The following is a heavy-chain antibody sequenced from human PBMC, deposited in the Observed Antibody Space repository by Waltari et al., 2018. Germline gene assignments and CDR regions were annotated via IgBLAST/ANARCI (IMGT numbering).Heavy chain of an antibody. CDR2: ISSFSSTI. J-gene: IGHJ5*02. V-gene: IGHV3-48*04. Sequence: EVQLVESGGGLVQPGGSLRLSCAASGFSISNYSMHWVRQAPGKGLEWVSYISSFSSTIYYADSMKGRFTISRDNAKNSLYLQMNSLRAEDTAVYYCARAGLQFSMYNWFDPWGQGTLVTVSS. CDR1: GFSISNYS. D-gene: IGHD3-3*02. CDR3: ARAGLQFSMYNWFDP.